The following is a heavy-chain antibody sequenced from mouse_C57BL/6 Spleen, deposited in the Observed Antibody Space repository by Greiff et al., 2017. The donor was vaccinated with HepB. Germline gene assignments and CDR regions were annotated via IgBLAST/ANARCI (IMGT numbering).Heavy chain of an antibody. CDR2: IHPNSGST. J-gene: IGHJ3*01. Sequence: QVQLQQPGAELVKPGASVKLSCKASGYTFTSYWMHWVKQRPGQGLEWIGMIHPNSGSTNYNEKFKSKATLTVDKSSSTAYMQLSSLTSEDSAVYYCARRKEVPAWFAYWGQGTLVTVSA. CDR1: GYTFTSYW. V-gene: IGHV1-64*01. CDR3: ARRKEVPAWFAY.